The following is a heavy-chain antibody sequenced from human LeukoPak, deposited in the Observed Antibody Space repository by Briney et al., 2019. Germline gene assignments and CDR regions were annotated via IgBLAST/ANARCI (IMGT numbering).Heavy chain of an antibody. J-gene: IGHJ4*02. CDR1: GGSFSGYY. CDR2: INHSGST. D-gene: IGHD3-22*01. V-gene: IGHV4-34*01. Sequence: SETLSLTCAVYGGSFSGYYWSWIRQPPGKGLEWIGEINHSGSTNYNPSLKSRVTISVDTSKNQFSLKLSSVTAADTAVYYCARRAYHGPITMIDYWGQGTLVTVSS. CDR3: ARRAYHGPITMIDY.